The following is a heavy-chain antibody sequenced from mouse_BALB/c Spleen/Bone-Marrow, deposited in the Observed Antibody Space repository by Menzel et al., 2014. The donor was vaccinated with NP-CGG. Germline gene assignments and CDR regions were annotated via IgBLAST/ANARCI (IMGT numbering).Heavy chain of an antibody. J-gene: IGHJ2*01. CDR2: IYPGDSDT. CDR1: GYAFSSYW. CDR3: ARGGISVDY. V-gene: IGHV1-80*01. Sequence: VKLVESGAELVRPGSSVKTSCKASGYAFSSYWMNWVKQRPGQGLERIGQIYPGDSDTDYNGKFKGKATLTADKSSNTAYMQLTSLTSEDSAVYFCARGGISVDYWGQGTTLTVSS.